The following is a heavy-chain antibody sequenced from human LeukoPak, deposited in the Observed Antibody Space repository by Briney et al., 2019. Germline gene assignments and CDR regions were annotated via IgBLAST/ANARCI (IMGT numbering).Heavy chain of an antibody. V-gene: IGHV5-51*01. J-gene: IGHJ4*02. D-gene: IGHD3-3*01. CDR1: GYSFTSYW. Sequence: GESLQISCKGSGYSFTSYWIGWVRQLPGKGLEWMGIIYPGDSDTRYSPSFQGQVTISADKSISTAYLQWSSLKASDTAMYYCARHAEDYDFWSGPLTGLFDYWGQGTLVTVSS. CDR3: ARHAEDYDFWSGPLTGLFDY. CDR2: IYPGDSDT.